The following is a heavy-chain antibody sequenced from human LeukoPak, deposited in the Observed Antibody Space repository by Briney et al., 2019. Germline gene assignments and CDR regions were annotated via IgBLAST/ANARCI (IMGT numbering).Heavy chain of an antibody. CDR3: ARRYCSGGSCYIDY. CDR2: INPNSGGT. Sequence: ASAKVSCKASGDTFTGYYIHWVRQAPGQGLEWMGWINPNSGGTNYAQKFQGRVTMTRDTSISTAYMELSRLRSDDTAVYYCARRYCSGGSCYIDYWGQGTLVTVSS. V-gene: IGHV1-2*02. D-gene: IGHD2-15*01. CDR1: GDTFTGYY. J-gene: IGHJ4*02.